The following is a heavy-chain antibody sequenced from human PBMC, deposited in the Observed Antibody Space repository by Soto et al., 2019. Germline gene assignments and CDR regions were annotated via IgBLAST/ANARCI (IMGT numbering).Heavy chain of an antibody. V-gene: IGHV1-69*13. CDR2: IIPIFGTA. J-gene: IGHJ4*02. CDR3: ARACEDYYDSSGYCVDY. D-gene: IGHD3-22*01. CDR1: GGTFSSYA. Sequence: SVKVSCKASGGTFSSYAISWVRQAPGQGLEWMGGIIPIFGTANYAQKFQGRVAITADESTSTAYMELSSLRSEDTAVYYCARACEDYYDSSGYCVDYWGQGTLVTVSS.